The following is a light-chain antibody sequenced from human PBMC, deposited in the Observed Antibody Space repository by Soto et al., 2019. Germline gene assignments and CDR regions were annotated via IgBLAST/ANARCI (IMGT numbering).Light chain of an antibody. Sequence: GVSLSAAAVSVTTEERATLSCMASQSVSSNLAWYQQKPGQAPRLLIYGASTRATGIPARFSGSGSGTEFTLTISSLQAEDFAGYYCEQCSIWPLTFGGGTKVDI. CDR1: QSVSSN. J-gene: IGKJ4*01. CDR3: EQCSIWPLT. CDR2: GAS. V-gene: IGKV3-15*01.